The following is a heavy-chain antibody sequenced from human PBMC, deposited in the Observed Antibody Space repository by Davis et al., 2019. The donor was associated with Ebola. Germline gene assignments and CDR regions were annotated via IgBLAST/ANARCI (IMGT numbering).Heavy chain of an antibody. CDR1: GFTFSSYA. D-gene: IGHD3-3*01. CDR3: AKDRLYDFWSPSQGDYYYGMDV. J-gene: IGHJ6*02. CDR2: ISYDGSNK. V-gene: IGHV3-30*04. Sequence: GESLKISCAASGFTFSSYAMHWVRQAPGKGLEWVAVISYDGSNKYYADSVKGRFTISRDNSKNTLYLQMNSLRAEDTAVYYCAKDRLYDFWSPSQGDYYYGMDVWGQGTTVTVSS.